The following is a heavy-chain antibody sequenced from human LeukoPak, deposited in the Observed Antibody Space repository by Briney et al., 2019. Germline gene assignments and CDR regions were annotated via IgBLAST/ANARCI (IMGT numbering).Heavy chain of an antibody. J-gene: IGHJ4*02. D-gene: IGHD2-21*01. Sequence: SVKVSCKASGYTFTSDATNGGPPATGQGLEWMGWMNPNSGNTGYAQNFQGRVTITRNTSISTAYMELTSLSSDDAAVYFCSRIPCGPNTCSTFDYWGQGTLVTVSS. CDR2: MNPNSGNT. CDR3: SRIPCGPNTCSTFDY. V-gene: IGHV1-8*03. CDR1: GYTFTSDA.